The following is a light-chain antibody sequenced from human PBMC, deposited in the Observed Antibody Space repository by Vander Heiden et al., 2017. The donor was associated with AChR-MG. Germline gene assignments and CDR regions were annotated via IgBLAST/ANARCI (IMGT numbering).Light chain of an antibody. J-gene: IGKJ1*01. Sequence: AIRMTQSPSSFSASTGDRGTMTGRASQGISSYLAWYQQKPGKAPKLLIYAASTVESGVPSRFSGSGSGTDFTLTISCRQSEDFATYYCQQEDSYLGTFGQGTKVEIK. CDR2: AAS. V-gene: IGKV1-8*01. CDR1: QGISSY. CDR3: QQEDSYLGT.